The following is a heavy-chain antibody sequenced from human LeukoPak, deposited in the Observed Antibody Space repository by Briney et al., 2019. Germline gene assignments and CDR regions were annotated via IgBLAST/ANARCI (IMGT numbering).Heavy chain of an antibody. CDR2: INPNSGGT. V-gene: IGHV1-2*02. Sequence: GASVKVSCKASGFTFTGYYMHWVRQAPGQGLEWMGWINPNSGGTNYAQKFQGRVTMTRDTSISTAYMELSRLRSDDTAVYYCARDTHMPPYNWFDPWGQGTLVTVSS. CDR3: ARDTHMPPYNWFDP. D-gene: IGHD2-2*01. J-gene: IGHJ5*02. CDR1: GFTFTGYY.